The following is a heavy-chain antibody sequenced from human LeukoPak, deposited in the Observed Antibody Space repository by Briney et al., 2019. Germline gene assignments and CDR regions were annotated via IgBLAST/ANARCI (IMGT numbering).Heavy chain of an antibody. Sequence: PSETLSLTCTLSGGSISSGDYYWSWIRQPPGKGLEWIGYIYYSGSTYYNPSLKSRVTISVDTSKNQFSLKLSSVTATDTAVYYCARDTDYYDSSGEIGWFDPWGQGTLVTVSS. CDR3: ARDTDYYDSSGEIGWFDP. D-gene: IGHD3-22*01. CDR1: GGSISSGDYY. CDR2: IYYSGST. V-gene: IGHV4-30-4*08. J-gene: IGHJ5*02.